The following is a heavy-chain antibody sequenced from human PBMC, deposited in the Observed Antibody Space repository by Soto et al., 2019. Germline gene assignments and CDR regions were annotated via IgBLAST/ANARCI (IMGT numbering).Heavy chain of an antibody. V-gene: IGHV3-23*01. CDR2: ISGSVGST. Sequence: EVQLLESGGGSVQPGGSLRLSCAASGFTFSSYAMSWVRQAPGKGLEWVSGISGSVGSTYYVDSVKGRFTISRDNSKNTLYLQMNSLRAEDTAVYYCAKDFGYNYGYDAFDIWGQGTIVTVSS. CDR1: GFTFSSYA. J-gene: IGHJ3*02. CDR3: AKDFGYNYGYDAFDI. D-gene: IGHD5-18*01.